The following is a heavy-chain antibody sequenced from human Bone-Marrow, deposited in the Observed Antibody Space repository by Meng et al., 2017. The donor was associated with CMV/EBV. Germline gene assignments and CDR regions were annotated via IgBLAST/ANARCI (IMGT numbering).Heavy chain of an antibody. CDR1: GFTFSSYA. J-gene: IGHJ4*02. V-gene: IGHV3-23*03. Sequence: GESLKISCAASGFTFSSYAMSWVRQAPGKGLEWVSVIYSGGSSTYYADSVKGRFTISRDNSKNTLYLQMNSLRAEDTAVYYCAKERQFDYWGQGTLVTVS. CDR3: AKERQFDY. CDR2: IYSGGSST.